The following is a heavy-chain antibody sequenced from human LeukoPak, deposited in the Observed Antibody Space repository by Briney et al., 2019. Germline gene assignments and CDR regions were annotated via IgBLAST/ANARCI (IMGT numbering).Heavy chain of an antibody. CDR3: ARQTGSGLFTLP. CDR1: GVSISSSNSY. J-gene: IGHJ4*02. CDR2: TYYTGNT. V-gene: IGHV4-39*01. Sequence: PSETLSLTCTVSGVSISSSNSYWGWIRQSPGKILEWIGSTYYTGNTYYNASLKSRVTISIDTSKNQISLRLTSVTATDTAMYYCARQTGSGLFTLPGGQGTLVTVSS. D-gene: IGHD3/OR15-3a*01.